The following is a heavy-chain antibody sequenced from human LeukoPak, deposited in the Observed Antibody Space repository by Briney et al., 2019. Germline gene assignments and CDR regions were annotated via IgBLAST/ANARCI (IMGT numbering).Heavy chain of an antibody. J-gene: IGHJ5*02. CDR3: ARDDPDTAMVRFDP. CDR2: ISAYNGNT. D-gene: IGHD5-18*01. V-gene: IGHV1-18*01. Sequence: GASVKVSCKASGYTLTSYGISWVRQAPGQGLEWMGWISAYNGNTNYAQKLQGRVTMTTDTSTSTAYMELRSLRSDDTAVYYCARDDPDTAMVRFDPWGQGTLVTVSS. CDR1: GYTLTSYG.